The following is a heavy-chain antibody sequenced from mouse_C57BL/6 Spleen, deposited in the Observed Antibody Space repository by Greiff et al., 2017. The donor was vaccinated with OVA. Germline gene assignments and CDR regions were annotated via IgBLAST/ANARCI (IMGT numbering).Heavy chain of an antibody. J-gene: IGHJ2*01. CDR3: ARWGYYFDY. V-gene: IGHV1-52*01. CDR1: GYTFTSYL. Sequence: QQSCKASGYTFTSYLMHWVKQRPIQGLEWIGNIDPSDSETHYNQKFKDKATLTVDKSSSTAYMQLSSLTSEDSAVYYCARWGYYFDYWGQGTTLTVSS. CDR2: IDPSDSET.